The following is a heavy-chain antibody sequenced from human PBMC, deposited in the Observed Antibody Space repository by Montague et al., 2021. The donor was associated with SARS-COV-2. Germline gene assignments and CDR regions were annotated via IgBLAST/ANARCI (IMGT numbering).Heavy chain of an antibody. J-gene: IGHJ6*02. V-gene: IGHV4-59*01. CDR1: GGSISSYY. Sequence: SETLSPTCTVSGGSISSYYWSWIRQPPGTGLEWIGYIYYSGSTNYNPSLNRRVTISVDTSKNQFSLTLSSLTAADTAVYYCAGISKYSYGSYYYGMDVWGQGTTVTVSS. CDR2: IYYSGST. CDR3: AGISKYSYGSYYYGMDV. D-gene: IGHD5-18*01.